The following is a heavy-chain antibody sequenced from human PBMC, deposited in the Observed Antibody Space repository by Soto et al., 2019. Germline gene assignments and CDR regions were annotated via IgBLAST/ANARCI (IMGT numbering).Heavy chain of an antibody. CDR2: IDPSDSYT. CDR3: AILRFLEWLSIDYYGMDV. D-gene: IGHD3-3*01. J-gene: IGHJ6*02. CDR1: GYSFTSYW. Sequence: PGESLKISCKGSGYSFTSYWISWVRQMPGKGLEWMGRIDPSDSYTNYSPSFQGHVTISADKSISTAYLQWSSLKASDTAMYYCAILRFLEWLSIDYYGMDVWGQGTMVTSP. V-gene: IGHV5-10-1*01.